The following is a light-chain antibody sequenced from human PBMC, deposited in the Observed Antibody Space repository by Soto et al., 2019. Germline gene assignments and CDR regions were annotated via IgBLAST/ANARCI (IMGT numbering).Light chain of an antibody. CDR3: QRNS. J-gene: IGKJ2*01. V-gene: IGKV3-20*01. Sequence: EIMLTQSPGTLSLSPGERATLSCRASQSISTNSLAWYQHKPGQAPRLLIYATSTRATGIPDRFSGSESGTDFTLTISRLEPEDFAVYYCQRNSFGQGTRLEFK. CDR2: ATS. CDR1: QSISTNS.